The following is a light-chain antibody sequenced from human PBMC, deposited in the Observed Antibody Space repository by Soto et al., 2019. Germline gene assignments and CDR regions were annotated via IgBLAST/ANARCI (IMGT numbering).Light chain of an antibody. Sequence: EIVLTQSPGTLSLSPGEKATLSCRASQSVNNLAWYQQKPGQAPRLLVHDASSGATDIPDRFSGSGSGTDFTLTISGLEPEDFAVYYGQHYDNSPPMDTFGQGTKLEI. V-gene: IGKV3-20*01. CDR1: QSVNN. CDR3: QHYDNSPPMDT. J-gene: IGKJ2*01. CDR2: DAS.